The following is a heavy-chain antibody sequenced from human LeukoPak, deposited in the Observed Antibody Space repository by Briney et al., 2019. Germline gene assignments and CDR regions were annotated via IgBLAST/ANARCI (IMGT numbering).Heavy chain of an antibody. D-gene: IGHD2-2*01. CDR1: GGSISSYY. Sequence: SETLSLTCTVSGGSISSYYWSWFRQPPGKGLEWIGYIYYSGSTNYNPSLKSRVTISVDTSKNQFSLKLSSVTAADTAVYYCARRRGTSFDPWGQGTLVTVSS. CDR3: ARRRGTSFDP. CDR2: IYYSGST. J-gene: IGHJ5*02. V-gene: IGHV4-59*08.